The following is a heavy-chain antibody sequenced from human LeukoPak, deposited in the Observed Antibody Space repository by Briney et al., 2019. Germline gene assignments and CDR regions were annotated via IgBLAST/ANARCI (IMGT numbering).Heavy chain of an antibody. Sequence: GGSLRLSCAASGFTFSSFAVHWVRQAPGKGLEWVAVISYDGSKKYYADSVKGRFTISRDDSKNTLYLQMNSLRAEDTAVYYCARDSPGGISYYYGMDVWGQGTTVTVSS. J-gene: IGHJ6*02. CDR1: GFTFSSFA. V-gene: IGHV3-30*04. CDR2: ISYDGSKK. CDR3: ARDSPGGISYYYGMDV. D-gene: IGHD3-10*01.